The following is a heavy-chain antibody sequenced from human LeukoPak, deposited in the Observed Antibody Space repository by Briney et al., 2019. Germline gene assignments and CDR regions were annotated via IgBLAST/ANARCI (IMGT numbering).Heavy chain of an antibody. CDR1: GFTVSSNY. V-gene: IGHV3-66*02. D-gene: IGHD4-17*01. Sequence: PGGSLRLSCAASGFTVSSNYMSWVRQAPGKGLEWVSVIYSGGSTYYADSVKGRFTISRDNSKNTLYLQMNGLRAEDTAVYYCARENDYGDPDYWGQGTLVTVSS. CDR3: ARENDYGDPDY. CDR2: IYSGGST. J-gene: IGHJ4*02.